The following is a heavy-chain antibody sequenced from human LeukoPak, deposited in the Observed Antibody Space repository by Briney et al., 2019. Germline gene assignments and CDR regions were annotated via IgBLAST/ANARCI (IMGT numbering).Heavy chain of an antibody. CDR1: GGSISSRSYY. J-gene: IGHJ3*02. D-gene: IGHD5-18*01. Sequence: SETLSLTCTVSGGSISSRSYYWGWIRQPPGKGLEWIGEINHSGSTNYNPSLKSRVTISVDTSKNQFSLKLSSVTAADTAVYYCARVRRYSYAKTRPNDAFDIWGQGTMVTVSS. V-gene: IGHV4-39*07. CDR2: INHSGST. CDR3: ARVRRYSYAKTRPNDAFDI.